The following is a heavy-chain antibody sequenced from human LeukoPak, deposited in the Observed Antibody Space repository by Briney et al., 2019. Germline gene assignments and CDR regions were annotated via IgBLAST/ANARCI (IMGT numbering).Heavy chain of an antibody. D-gene: IGHD2-21*02. Sequence: PGGSLRLSRAASGFTFSSYWMHWVRQAPGKGLVWVSRINSDGSSTSYADSVKGRFTISRDNAKNTLYLQMNSLRAEDTAVYYCARDSYCGGDCYSSPNYYYYGMDVWGQGTTVTVSS. CDR1: GFTFSSYW. V-gene: IGHV3-74*01. CDR2: INSDGSST. CDR3: ARDSYCGGDCYSSPNYYYYGMDV. J-gene: IGHJ6*02.